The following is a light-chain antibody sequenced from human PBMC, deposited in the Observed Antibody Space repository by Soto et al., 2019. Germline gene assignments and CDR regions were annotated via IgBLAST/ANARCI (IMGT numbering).Light chain of an antibody. V-gene: IGKV3-11*01. CDR1: KSVGSF. CDR2: DAS. Sequence: EIVLTQSPATLSLSPGEKATLSGRASKSVGSFLAWYQQKSGQAPRLLIYDASNRAPGIPARFSGSGSGTDFTLTISSLEPEDFAVYYCQHRSNWLGTFGPGTKVDIK. CDR3: QHRSNWLGT. J-gene: IGKJ3*01.